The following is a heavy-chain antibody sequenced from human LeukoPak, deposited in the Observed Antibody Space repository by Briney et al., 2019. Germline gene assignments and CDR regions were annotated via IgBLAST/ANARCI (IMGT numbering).Heavy chain of an antibody. Sequence: PGGSLRLSCAASGFTFSSYSMNWVRQAPGKGLEWVSSISSSSSYIYYADSVKGRFTISRDNAKNSLYLQMNSLRAEDTAVYYCARDRGIVVPAASDYWGQGTLVTVSS. CDR3: ARDRGIVVPAASDY. CDR2: ISSSSSYI. J-gene: IGHJ4*02. V-gene: IGHV3-21*01. D-gene: IGHD2-2*01. CDR1: GFTFSSYS.